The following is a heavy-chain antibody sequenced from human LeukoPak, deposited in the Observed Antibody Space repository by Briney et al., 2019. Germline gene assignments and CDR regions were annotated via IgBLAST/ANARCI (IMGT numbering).Heavy chain of an antibody. D-gene: IGHD1-14*01. Sequence: KPSETLSLTCAVSGGSISSYYWSWIRQPPGKGLAWIGYIYYSGSTNYNPSLKSRVTISVDTSKNQFSLKLSSVTAADTAVYYCARLRPDIPSFLDYYYYYMDVWGKGTTVTISS. J-gene: IGHJ6*03. CDR2: IYYSGST. CDR1: GGSISSYY. CDR3: ARLRPDIPSFLDYYYYYMDV. V-gene: IGHV4-59*01.